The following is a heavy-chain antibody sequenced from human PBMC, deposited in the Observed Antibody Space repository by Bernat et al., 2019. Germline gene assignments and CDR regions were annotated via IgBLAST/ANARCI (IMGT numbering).Heavy chain of an antibody. Sequence: QVQLVQSGAEVQRPGASLKVSCKASGYTFTTYTLHWVRQAPGQRLEWMGWINAGNGNTKYSQKFQDKVNITRDTFANTGDLGVSRLDSEGTAGEYWAGGAGFCRCSRWPYYFYMDGWGQGTTVTVSS. V-gene: IGHV1-3*01. CDR3: AGGAGFCRCSRWPYYFYMDG. D-gene: IGHD2-15*01. CDR2: INAGNGNT. J-gene: IGHJ6*03. CDR1: GYTFTTYT.